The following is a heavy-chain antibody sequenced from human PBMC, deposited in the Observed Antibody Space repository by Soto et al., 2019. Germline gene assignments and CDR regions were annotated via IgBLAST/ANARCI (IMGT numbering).Heavy chain of an antibody. V-gene: IGHV3-23*01. Sequence: GGSLRLSCAASGFTFSSYAMSWVRQAPGKGLEWVSAISGSGGSTYHADSVKGRFTISRDNSANTLYLQMNGLSAEDTAVYYCAKDAKTTSGWFLDSWGPGTLVTVSS. D-gene: IGHD6-19*01. CDR3: AKDAKTTSGWFLDS. J-gene: IGHJ4*02. CDR1: GFTFSSYA. CDR2: ISGSGGST.